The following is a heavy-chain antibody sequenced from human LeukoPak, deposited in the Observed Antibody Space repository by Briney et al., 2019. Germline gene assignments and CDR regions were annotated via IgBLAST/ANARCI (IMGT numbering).Heavy chain of an antibody. CDR3: TRDGYSSGWSPIDY. CDR1: GFTFGDYA. J-gene: IGHJ4*02. Sequence: GGSLRLSCTASGFTFGDYAMSWVRQAPGKGLEWVGFIRSKAYGGTTEYAASVKGRFTISRDDSKSIAYLQMNSLKTEDTAVYYCTRDGYSSGWSPIDYWGQGTLVTVSS. V-gene: IGHV3-49*04. D-gene: IGHD6-19*01. CDR2: IRSKAYGGTT.